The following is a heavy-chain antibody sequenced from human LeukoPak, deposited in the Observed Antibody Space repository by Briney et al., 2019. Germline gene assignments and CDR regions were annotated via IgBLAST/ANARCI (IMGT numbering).Heavy chain of an antibody. D-gene: IGHD3-22*01. CDR3: ARDTTYYDSSGLYY. Sequence: GGSLRLSCAASGFTFSDYYMSWIRQAPGKGLEWVSYISSSGSTIYYADSVKGRFTISRDNAKNSLYLQMSSLRAEDTAVYYCARDTTYYDSSGLYYWGQGTLVTVSS. CDR1: GFTFSDYY. V-gene: IGHV3-11*01. J-gene: IGHJ4*02. CDR2: ISSSGSTI.